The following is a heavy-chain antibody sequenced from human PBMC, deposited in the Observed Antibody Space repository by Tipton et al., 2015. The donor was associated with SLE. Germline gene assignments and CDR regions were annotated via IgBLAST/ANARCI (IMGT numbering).Heavy chain of an antibody. V-gene: IGHV4-31*03. J-gene: IGHJ5*02. CDR2: IYYTGST. CDR3: ARAARRYYDRNNKGNWFDP. Sequence: TLSLTCTVSGGSINNGGYYWSWIRQYPGKGLEWIGNIYYTGSTYYNTSLNSRVTISVDTSKDQFSLRLNSVTIADTAVYYCARAARRYYDRNNKGNWFDPWGQGTLVTVSS. CDR1: GGSINNGGYY. D-gene: IGHD3-22*01.